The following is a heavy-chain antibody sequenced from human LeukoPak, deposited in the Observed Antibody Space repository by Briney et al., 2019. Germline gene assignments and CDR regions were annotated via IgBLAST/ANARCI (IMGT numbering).Heavy chain of an antibody. D-gene: IGHD1-1*01. CDR2: IYYSGST. J-gene: IGHJ3*02. Sequence: GSLRLSCVASGLTVSNNYMKWVRQAPGKGLEWIGYIYYSGSTNYNPSLKSRVTISVDTSKNQFSLKLSSVTVADTAVYYCARNDPADAFGIWGQGTMVTVSS. CDR3: ARNDPADAFGI. V-gene: IGHV4-59*02. CDR1: GLTVSNNY.